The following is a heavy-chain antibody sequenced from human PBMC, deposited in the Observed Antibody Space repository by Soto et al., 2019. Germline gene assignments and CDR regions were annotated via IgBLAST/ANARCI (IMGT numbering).Heavy chain of an antibody. CDR1: GFSLSTSGVG. V-gene: IGHV2-5*02. Sequence: QITLKESGPTLVKPTQTLTLTCTFSGFSLSTSGVGVGWIRQPPGKALEWLALIYWDDDKRYSPSLKSRLTITKDTSKNQVVLTMTNMDPVDTATYYCAHIFSSWYGDNWFDPWGQGTLVTVSS. CDR3: AHIFSSWYGDNWFDP. J-gene: IGHJ5*02. D-gene: IGHD6-13*01. CDR2: IYWDDDK.